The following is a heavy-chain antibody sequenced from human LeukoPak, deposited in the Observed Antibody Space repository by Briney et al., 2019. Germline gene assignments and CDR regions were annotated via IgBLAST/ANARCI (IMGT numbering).Heavy chain of an antibody. CDR3: ARRQQLILYYFDY. Sequence: GGSLRLSCAASGFTFSSYWMSWVRQAPGKRLEWVSAISGSGGSTYYADSVKGRFTISRDNSKNTLYLQMNSLRAEDTAVYYCARRQQLILYYFDYWGQGTLVTVSS. CDR1: GFTFSSYW. V-gene: IGHV3-23*01. J-gene: IGHJ4*02. CDR2: ISGSGGST. D-gene: IGHD6-13*01.